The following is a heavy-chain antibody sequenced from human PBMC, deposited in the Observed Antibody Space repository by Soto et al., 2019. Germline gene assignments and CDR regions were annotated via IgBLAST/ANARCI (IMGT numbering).Heavy chain of an antibody. CDR1: GGTFSSYA. J-gene: IGHJ4*02. CDR3: ARVVGVSGYSYGQTDY. Sequence: SVKVSCKASGGTFSSYAISWVRQAPGQGLEWMGGIIPIFGTANYAQKFQGRVTITADESTSTAYTELSSLRSEDTAVYYCARVVGVSGYSYGQTDYWGQGTLVTVSS. V-gene: IGHV1-69*13. CDR2: IIPIFGTA. D-gene: IGHD5-18*01.